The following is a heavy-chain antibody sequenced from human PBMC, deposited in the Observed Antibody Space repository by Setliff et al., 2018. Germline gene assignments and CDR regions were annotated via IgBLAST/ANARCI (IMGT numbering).Heavy chain of an antibody. D-gene: IGHD6-6*01. Sequence: ASVKVSCKASGYTFTGYYMHWVRQAPGQGLEWMGWINTNTGSPTYAQGFTGRFVFSLDTSVSTAYLQISSLKAEDTAVYYCTSSSSPRGGAFDIWGQGTMVTVSS. CDR2: INTNTGSP. V-gene: IGHV7-4-1*02. CDR3: TSSSSPRGGAFDI. J-gene: IGHJ3*02. CDR1: GYTFTGYY.